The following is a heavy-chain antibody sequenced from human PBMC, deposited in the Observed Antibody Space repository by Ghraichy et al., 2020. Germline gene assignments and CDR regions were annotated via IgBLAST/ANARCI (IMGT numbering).Heavy chain of an antibody. CDR3: AKGGYSSSFRFFDY. CDR2: ISWNSGSI. V-gene: IGHV3-9*03. CDR1: GFTFDDYA. J-gene: IGHJ4*02. D-gene: IGHD6-13*01. Sequence: GGSLRLSCAASGFTFDDYAMHWVRQAPGKGLEWVSGISWNSGSIGYADSVKGRFTISRDNAKNSLYLQMNSLRAEDMALYYCAKGGYSSSFRFFDYWGQGTLVTVSS.